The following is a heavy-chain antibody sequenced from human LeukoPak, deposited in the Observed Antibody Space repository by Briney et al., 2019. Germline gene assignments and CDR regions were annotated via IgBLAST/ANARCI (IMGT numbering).Heavy chain of an antibody. CDR1: GFTFSSYA. Sequence: GGSLRLSCAASGFTFSSYAMSWVRQAPGKGLEWVSAISGSGGSIYYADSVKGRFTISRDNSKNTLYLQMDSLRAEDTAVYYCAKEAAVAAKPGDAFDIWGQGTMVTVSS. V-gene: IGHV3-23*01. CDR3: AKEAAVAAKPGDAFDI. J-gene: IGHJ3*02. D-gene: IGHD6-19*01. CDR2: ISGSGGSI.